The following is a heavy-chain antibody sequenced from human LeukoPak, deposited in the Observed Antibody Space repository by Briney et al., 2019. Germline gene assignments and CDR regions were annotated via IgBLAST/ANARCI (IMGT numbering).Heavy chain of an antibody. J-gene: IGHJ6*02. V-gene: IGHV4-4*07. D-gene: IGHD5-18*01. CDR1: GGSISSYY. CDR3: AREGAGGYSHGDYYYFGMDV. CDR2: IYTSGST. Sequence: SETLSLTCTVSGGSISSYYWSWIRQPAGKGLEWIGRIYTSGSTNYNPALKSRVTMSVDTSKSQFSLKLSSMTATDTAVDHCAREGAGGYSHGDYYYFGMDVWGQGTTVTVSS.